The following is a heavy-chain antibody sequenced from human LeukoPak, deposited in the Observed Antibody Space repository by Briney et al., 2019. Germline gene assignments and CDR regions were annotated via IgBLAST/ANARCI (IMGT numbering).Heavy chain of an antibody. CDR3: ATFDYGARQTFDY. V-gene: IGHV4-61*01. Sequence: SETLSLTCTVSGGSVSSGSYYWSWIRQPPGKGLEWIGYVHYSGSTTYNPSLKSRVTISVDTSNNQFSLKLSSVTAADTAVYYCATFDYGARQTFDYWGQGTLVTVSS. CDR2: VHYSGST. CDR1: GGSVSSGSYY. J-gene: IGHJ4*02. D-gene: IGHD4-17*01.